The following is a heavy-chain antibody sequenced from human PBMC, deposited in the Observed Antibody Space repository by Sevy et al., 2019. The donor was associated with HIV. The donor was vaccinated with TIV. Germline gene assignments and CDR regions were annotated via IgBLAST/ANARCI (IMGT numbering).Heavy chain of an antibody. Sequence: ASVKVSCKASGYSFTTYAITWVRQAPGQGLEWMGWISPFHGNPNYAQKLQGRVSMTTDTSTSTAYMELTSLRSDDTAVYYCPRVFGGRLYNGRFDPWGQGTLVTVSS. CDR3: PRVFGGRLYNGRFDP. V-gene: IGHV1-18*01. CDR1: GYSFTTYA. D-gene: IGHD3-16*01. CDR2: ISPFHGNP. J-gene: IGHJ5*02.